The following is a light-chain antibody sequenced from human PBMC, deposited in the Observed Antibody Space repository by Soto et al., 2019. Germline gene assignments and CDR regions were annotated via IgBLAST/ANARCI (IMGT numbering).Light chain of an antibody. J-gene: IGKJ1*01. V-gene: IGKV2-30*01. Sequence: EVGMTKSPLSLPATLGRPPSTPCGSSQSLFFSDGNRTLNGFQQRPGQSPRRLIYKVSNRDSGVPDRFSASGSGTDFTLKISRVEAEDVGVYFCMQGTHWPWTFGQGTKVEI. CDR2: KVS. CDR3: MQGTHWPWT. CDR1: QSLFFSDGNRT.